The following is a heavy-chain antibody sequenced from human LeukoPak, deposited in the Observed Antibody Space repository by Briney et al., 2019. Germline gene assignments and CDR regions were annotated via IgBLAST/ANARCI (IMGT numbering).Heavy chain of an antibody. CDR3: ATHITIFGVRDI. Sequence: ASVKVSCKASGYTFTSYGISWVRQAPGQGLEWMGWISAYNGNTNYAQKLQGRVTMTRDTSTSTVYMELSSLRSEDTAVYYCATHITIFGVRDIWGQGTMVTVSS. CDR2: ISAYNGNT. CDR1: GYTFTSYG. D-gene: IGHD3-3*01. J-gene: IGHJ3*02. V-gene: IGHV1-18*01.